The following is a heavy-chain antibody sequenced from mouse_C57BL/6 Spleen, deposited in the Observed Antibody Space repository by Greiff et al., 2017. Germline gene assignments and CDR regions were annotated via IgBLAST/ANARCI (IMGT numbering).Heavy chain of an antibody. D-gene: IGHD4-1*01. V-gene: IGHV5-4*01. CDR3: ARDLLGRFDY. CDR2: ISDGGSYT. CDR1: GFTFSSYA. Sequence: EVMLVESGGGLVKPGGSLKLSCAASGFTFSSYAMSWVRQTPEKRLEWVATISDGGSYTYYPDNVKGRFTISRDNAKNNLYLQMSHLKSEDTAMYYCARDLLGRFDYWGQGTTLTVSS. J-gene: IGHJ2*01.